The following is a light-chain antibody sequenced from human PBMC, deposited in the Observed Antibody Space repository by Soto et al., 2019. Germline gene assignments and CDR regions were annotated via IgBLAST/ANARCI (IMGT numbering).Light chain of an antibody. V-gene: IGLV2-8*01. CDR3: SSYAGSNIVL. CDR1: SSDVGGYNY. CDR2: EVS. Sequence: QSALTQPPSASGSPGQSVTISCTGTSSDVGGYNYVSWYQQHPGKAPKVMIYEVSKRPSGVPDCFSGSKSGNTASLTVSGLQAEDEADYYCSSYAGSNIVLFGGGTKLTVL. J-gene: IGLJ2*01.